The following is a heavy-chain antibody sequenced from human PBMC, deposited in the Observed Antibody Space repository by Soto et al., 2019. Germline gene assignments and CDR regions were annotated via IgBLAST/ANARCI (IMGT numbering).Heavy chain of an antibody. J-gene: IGHJ4*02. V-gene: IGHV3-30-3*01. CDR1: GFTFSSYA. CDR2: ISYDGSNK. D-gene: IGHD4-17*01. Sequence: GGSLRLSCAASGFTFSSYAMHWVRQAPGKGLEWVAVISYDGSNKYYADSVKGRFTISRDNSKNTLYLQMNSLRAEDTAVYYCARGNDYGDPLDYWGQGTLVTVSS. CDR3: ARGNDYGDPLDY.